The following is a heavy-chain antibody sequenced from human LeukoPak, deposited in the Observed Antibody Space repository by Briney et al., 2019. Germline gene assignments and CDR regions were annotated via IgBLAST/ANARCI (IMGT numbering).Heavy chain of an antibody. CDR3: ARDPRITILDY. Sequence: SETLSLTCTVSGGSISSYYWSWIRQPPGKGLEWIGEINHSGSTNYNPSLKSRVTISVDTSKNQFSLKLSSVTAADTAVYYCARDPRITILDYWGQGTLVTVSS. V-gene: IGHV4-34*01. CDR1: GGSISSYY. J-gene: IGHJ4*02. D-gene: IGHD3-3*01. CDR2: INHSGST.